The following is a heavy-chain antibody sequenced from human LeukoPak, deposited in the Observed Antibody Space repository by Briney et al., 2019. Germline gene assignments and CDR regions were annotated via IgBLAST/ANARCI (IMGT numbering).Heavy chain of an antibody. CDR2: INHTGST. V-gene: IGHV4-34*01. CDR1: GGSFSGYY. D-gene: IGHD6-6*01. CDR3: ARGRKQAAQYYFDY. Sequence: SETLSPTYAVYGGSFSGYYGSWIRQPPGKGLGWMGEINHTGSTNYNPSLKSRVTISVDTSKNQFSLKLSSVTAADTAVYYCARGRKQAAQYYFDYWGQGTLVTVSS. J-gene: IGHJ4*02.